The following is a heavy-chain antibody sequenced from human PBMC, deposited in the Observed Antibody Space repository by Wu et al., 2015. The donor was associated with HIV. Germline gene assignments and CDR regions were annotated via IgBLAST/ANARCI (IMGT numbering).Heavy chain of an antibody. D-gene: IGHD3-10*01. Sequence: QVQLVQSGAEVKKPGASVKVSCKASGYTFTSYYMHWVRQAPGQGFEWMGIINPSGGSTNYAQKFQGRVTMTRDTSISTAYMXLSKLRSDDTAVYYXAXEEEVRDWGQGTLVIVSS. V-gene: IGHV1-46*01. J-gene: IGHJ4*02. CDR3: AXEEEVRD. CDR1: GYTFTSYY. CDR2: INPSGGST.